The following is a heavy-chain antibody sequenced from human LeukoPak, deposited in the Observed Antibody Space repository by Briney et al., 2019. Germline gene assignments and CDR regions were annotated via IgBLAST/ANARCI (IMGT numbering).Heavy chain of an antibody. CDR3: AKGHYPYYYGSGSPDY. J-gene: IGHJ4*02. CDR2: ISYDGSNK. D-gene: IGHD3-10*01. V-gene: IGHV3-30*18. Sequence: GGSLRLSCAASGFTFSSYGMHWVRQAPGKGLEWVAVISYDGSNKYYADSVKGRFTISRDNSKNTLYLQMNSLRAEDTAVYYCAKGHYPYYYGSGSPDYWGQGTLVTVSS. CDR1: GFTFSSYG.